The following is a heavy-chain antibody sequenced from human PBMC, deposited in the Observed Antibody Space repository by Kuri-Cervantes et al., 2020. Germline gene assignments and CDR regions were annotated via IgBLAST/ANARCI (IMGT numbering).Heavy chain of an antibody. D-gene: IGHD3-3*01. CDR2: IYSGGST. Sequence: GESLKISCAASGFTVSSNYMSWVRQAPGKGLEWVSVIYSGGSTYYADSVKGRFTISRDNSKNTLYLQMNSLRAEDTAVYYCATRSGYYSLYYYYMDVWGKGTTVTVSS. CDR3: ATRSGYYSLYYYYMDV. CDR1: GFTVSSNY. V-gene: IGHV3-53*01. J-gene: IGHJ6*03.